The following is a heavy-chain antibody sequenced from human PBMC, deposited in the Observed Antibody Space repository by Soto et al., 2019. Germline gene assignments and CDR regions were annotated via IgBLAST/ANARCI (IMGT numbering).Heavy chain of an antibody. V-gene: IGHV1-2*02. Sequence: QVQLVQSGAEVKKPGASVKVSCKASGYTFTGYYMHWVRQAPGQGLEWMGWINPNSGGTNYAQKIQGTATITRYTSISTPYMELSRLRSDDTAGYYCARGGPGAFDIWGQGTMVTVSS. J-gene: IGHJ3*02. CDR3: ARGGPGAFDI. CDR1: GYTFTGYY. CDR2: INPNSGGT.